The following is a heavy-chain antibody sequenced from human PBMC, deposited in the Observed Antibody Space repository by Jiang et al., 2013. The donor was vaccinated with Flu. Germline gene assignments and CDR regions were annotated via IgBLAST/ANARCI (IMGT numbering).Heavy chain of an antibody. CDR3: ARDRAGIAARDYYYYGMDV. J-gene: IGHJ6*02. CDR2: TYYRSKWYN. D-gene: IGHD6-6*01. CDR1: GDSVSSNSAA. V-gene: IGHV6-1*01. Sequence: SGDSVSSNSAAWNWIRQSPSRGLEWLGRTYYRSKWYNDYAVSVKSRITINPDTSKNQFSLQLNSVTPEDTAVYYCARDRAGIAARDYYYYGMDVWGQGTTVTVSS.